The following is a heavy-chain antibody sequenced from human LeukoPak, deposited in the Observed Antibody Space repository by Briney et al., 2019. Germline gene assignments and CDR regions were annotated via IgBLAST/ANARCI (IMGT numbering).Heavy chain of an antibody. J-gene: IGHJ3*01. CDR1: GVSLSSDKYY. CDR3: ATPYCGAISCLDVFDV. V-gene: IGHV4-31*03. D-gene: IGHD2-21*01. Sequence: SETLSLTCTVSGVSLSSDKYYWTWIRQRPGKGLEWIGHIYYSGRTSFNPSLKSRVSMSMDTSKSQFSLKLTSVTAADTAVYYCATPYCGAISCLDVFDVWGQGTVVTVSS. CDR2: IYYSGRT.